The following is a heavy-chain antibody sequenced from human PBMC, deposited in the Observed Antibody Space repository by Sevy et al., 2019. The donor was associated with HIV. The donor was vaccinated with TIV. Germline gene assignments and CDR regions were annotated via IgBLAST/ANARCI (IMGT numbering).Heavy chain of an antibody. V-gene: IGHV3-48*03. CDR3: ARSQKGGYGYYYYYGIDV. J-gene: IGHJ6*02. Sequence: GGSLRLSCAASGFTFSSYEMNWVRQAPGKGLEWVSYISSSGSTIYYADSVKGRFTISRDNAKNSLYLQMNSLRAEDTAVYYCARSQKGGYGYYYYYGIDVWGQGTTVTVSS. CDR2: ISSSGSTI. D-gene: IGHD5-12*01. CDR1: GFTFSSYE.